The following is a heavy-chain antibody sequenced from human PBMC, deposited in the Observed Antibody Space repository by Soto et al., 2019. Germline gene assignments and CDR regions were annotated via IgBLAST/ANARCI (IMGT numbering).Heavy chain of an antibody. CDR1: GYTFSSYG. Sequence: QAQLVQSGVEVKKAGASVKVSCKASGYTFSSYGISWARQAPGQGLEWMGWISDYNGNTQYAQKFQGRVFMTTDTAQRTAYMELRGLRSDDTAVYLCAREGYYSGSGTYSPPRFYGMDVWGQGTTVTVSS. D-gene: IGHD3-10*01. V-gene: IGHV1-18*01. CDR2: ISDYNGNT. J-gene: IGHJ6*02. CDR3: AREGYYSGSGTYSPPRFYGMDV.